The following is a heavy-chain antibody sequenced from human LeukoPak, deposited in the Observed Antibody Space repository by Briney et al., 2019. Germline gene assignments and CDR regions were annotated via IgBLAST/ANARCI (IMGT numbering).Heavy chain of an antibody. CDR2: IYYSGST. Sequence: SETLSLTCTVSGGFISSYYWSWIRQPPGKGLEWIGYIYYSGSTSYNPSLKSRVTMSADTSKNQFSLRLSSVTAADTAVYYCARRGAYSGNDLAWYFDLWGRGALVTVSS. CDR3: ARRGAYSGNDLAWYFDL. J-gene: IGHJ2*01. D-gene: IGHD5-12*01. V-gene: IGHV4-59*08. CDR1: GGFISSYY.